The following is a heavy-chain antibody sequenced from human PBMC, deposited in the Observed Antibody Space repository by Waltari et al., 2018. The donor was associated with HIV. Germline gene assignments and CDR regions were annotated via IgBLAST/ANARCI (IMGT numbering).Heavy chain of an antibody. V-gene: IGHV3-30*18. CDR1: GFTLRCYG. Sequence: QVQLVESGGGVVQPGRSLRLSCPASGFTLRCYGMHWVRQAPGKGLEWVAVISYDGSNKYYADSVKGRFTISRDNSKNTLYLQMNSLRAEDTAVYYCAKGWTPRYFDYWGQGTLVTVSS. CDR3: AKGWTPRYFDY. CDR2: ISYDGSNK. D-gene: IGHD1-1*01. J-gene: IGHJ4*02.